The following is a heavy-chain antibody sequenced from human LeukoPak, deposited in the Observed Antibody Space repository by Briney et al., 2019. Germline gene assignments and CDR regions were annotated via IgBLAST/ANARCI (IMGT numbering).Heavy chain of an antibody. CDR3: AKSSDSDIVVVTVAIRLDY. V-gene: IGHV3-30*02. D-gene: IGHD2-2*02. J-gene: IGHJ4*02. CDR2: IRYDGSNK. CDR1: GFTFSSYG. Sequence: PGGSPRLSCAASGFTFSSYGMHWVRQAPGKGLEWVAFIRYDGSNKYYADSVKGRFTISRDNSKNTLYLQMNSLRAEDTAVYYCAKSSDSDIVVVTVAIRLDYWGQGTLVTVSS.